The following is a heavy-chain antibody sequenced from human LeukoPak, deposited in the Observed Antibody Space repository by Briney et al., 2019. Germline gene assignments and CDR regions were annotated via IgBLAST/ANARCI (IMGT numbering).Heavy chain of an antibody. D-gene: IGHD6-6*01. CDR1: GFTFSSYS. V-gene: IGHV3-48*04. CDR3: ARGPSSSMPY. J-gene: IGHJ4*02. CDR2: ISSSSSTI. Sequence: GGSLRLSCAASGFTFSSYSMNRVRQAPGKGLEWVSYISSSSSTIYYADSVKGRFTISRDNAKNPLYLQMNSLRAEDTAVYYCARGPSSSMPYWGQGTLVTVSS.